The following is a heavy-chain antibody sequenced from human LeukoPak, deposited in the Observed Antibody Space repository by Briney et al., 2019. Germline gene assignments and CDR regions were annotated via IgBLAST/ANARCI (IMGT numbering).Heavy chain of an antibody. CDR1: TFTFSNYE. J-gene: IGHJ6*02. V-gene: IGHV3-48*03. Sequence: GGSLRLSCAPSTFTFSNYEMNWARQAPGKGLEWVSYISSSGSTIYYADSVKGRFTISRDKAKNSLYLQMNSLRAEDTAIYYCARGKTPLYYYGLDVWGQGTTVTVSS. CDR3: ARGKTPLYYYGLDV. CDR2: ISSSGSTI.